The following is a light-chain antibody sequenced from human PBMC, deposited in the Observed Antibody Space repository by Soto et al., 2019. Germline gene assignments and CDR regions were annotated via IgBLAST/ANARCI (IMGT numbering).Light chain of an antibody. CDR1: QDISNY. CDR3: QQSDSLPLT. V-gene: IGKV1-33*01. CDR2: DSS. J-gene: IGKJ4*01. Sequence: DLQMTQSPSSLSASVGDRVTITCQASQDISNYLSWYQQRPVKAPKLLIYDSSNLETGVPSRFSGGGSGTHFTFTISSLQPEDIATYYCQQSDSLPLTFGGGTKVDIK.